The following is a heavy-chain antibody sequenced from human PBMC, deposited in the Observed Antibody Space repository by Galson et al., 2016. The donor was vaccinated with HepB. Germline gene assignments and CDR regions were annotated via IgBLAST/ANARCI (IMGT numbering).Heavy chain of an antibody. CDR3: AKYRDPSSGYYPLDY. CDR2: IHGGGGFT. Sequence: SLRLSCAASGFTFTSYAMSWVRQAPGKGLEWVSAIHGGGGFTYYADSVTGRFTISRDNSKNTVYLQMNSLRPEDTAVYYCAKYRDPSSGYYPLDYWGQGTLVTVSS. CDR1: GFTFTSYA. J-gene: IGHJ4*02. V-gene: IGHV3-23*01. D-gene: IGHD3-22*01.